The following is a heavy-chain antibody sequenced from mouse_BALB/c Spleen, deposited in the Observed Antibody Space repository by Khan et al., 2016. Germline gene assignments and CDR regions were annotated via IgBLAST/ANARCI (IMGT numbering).Heavy chain of an antibody. V-gene: IGHV1-54*01. J-gene: IGHJ4*01. Sequence: QVQLQQSGAELVRPGTSVKVSCEASGYAFTNFLVEWVKQRPGQGLEWIGVINPGTGGTNYNETFKGKATVTADKSSSTAYMHLRSLTSDDSAVYFCTRGNYNFLVAMDYWGQGTSVTVSS. CDR3: TRGNYNFLVAMDY. D-gene: IGHD2-1*01. CDR2: INPGTGGT. CDR1: GYAFTNFL.